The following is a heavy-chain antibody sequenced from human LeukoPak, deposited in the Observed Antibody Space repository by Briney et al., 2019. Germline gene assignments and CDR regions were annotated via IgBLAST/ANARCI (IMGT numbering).Heavy chain of an antibody. CDR1: GFTVSSNY. J-gene: IGHJ4*02. D-gene: IGHD3-22*01. CDR2: ISWNSGSI. CDR3: AKAHYYDSSGPADY. Sequence: GGSLRLSCAASGFTVSSNYMSWVRQAPGKGLEWVSGISWNSGSIGYADSVKGRFTISRDNAKNSLYLQMNSLRAEDTALYYCAKAHYYDSSGPADYWGQGTLVTVSS. V-gene: IGHV3-9*01.